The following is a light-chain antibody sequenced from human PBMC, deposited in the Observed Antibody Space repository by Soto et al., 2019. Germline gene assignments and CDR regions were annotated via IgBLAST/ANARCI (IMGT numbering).Light chain of an antibody. CDR1: QIITSSY. Sequence: EIVLTQSPGTLSLSPGERATLSCRASQIITSSYVAWYQLKTGQAPRLLIYGASSRATGIPERFSGSGSGTDFTLPISRLEHEDFAVYFCQQYGGSPLVTFGGGTKVEIK. J-gene: IGKJ4*01. CDR2: GAS. CDR3: QQYGGSPLVT. V-gene: IGKV3-20*01.